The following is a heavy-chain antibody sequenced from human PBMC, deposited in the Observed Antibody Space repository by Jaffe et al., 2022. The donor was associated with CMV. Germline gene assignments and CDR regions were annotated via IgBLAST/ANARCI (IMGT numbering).Heavy chain of an antibody. D-gene: IGHD6-6*01. CDR2: IYSGGST. Sequence: EVQLVESGGGLIQPGGSLRLSCAASGFTVSSNYMSWVRQAPGKGLEWVSVIYSGGSTYYADSVKGRFTISRDNSKNTLYLQMNSLRAEDTAVYYCARVSEYSSQSGGMDVWGQGTTVTVSS. CDR1: GFTVSSNY. V-gene: IGHV3-53*01. CDR3: ARVSEYSSQSGGMDV. J-gene: IGHJ6*02.